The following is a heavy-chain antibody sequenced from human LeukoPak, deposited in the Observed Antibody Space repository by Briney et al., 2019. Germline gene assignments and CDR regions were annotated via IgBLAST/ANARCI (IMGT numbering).Heavy chain of an antibody. D-gene: IGHD2-2*01. Sequence: GGSLRLSCAASGFTFSSYIMNWVRQAPAKGLEWVSSISSSSSYIYYADSVKGRFTISRDNDKNSLYLQMSSLRAEDTAVYYCARALYCSSTSCLNDYWGQGTLVTVSS. V-gene: IGHV3-21*01. CDR3: ARALYCSSTSCLNDY. CDR2: ISSSSSYI. J-gene: IGHJ4*02. CDR1: GFTFSSYI.